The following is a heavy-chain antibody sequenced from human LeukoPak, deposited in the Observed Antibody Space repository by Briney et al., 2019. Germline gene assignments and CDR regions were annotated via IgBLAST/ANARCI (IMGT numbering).Heavy chain of an antibody. J-gene: IGHJ6*04. CDR1: GGSISSYY. V-gene: IGHV4-4*07. Sequence: PSETLSLTCTVSGGSISSYYWSWIRQPAGKGLEWIGRIYTSGSTNYNPSLKSRVTMSVDTSKNQFSLKLSSVTAADTAVYYCARDGRATIFGVVLPVGMDVWGKGTTVTVSS. CDR2: IYTSGST. CDR3: ARDGRATIFGVVLPVGMDV. D-gene: IGHD3-3*01.